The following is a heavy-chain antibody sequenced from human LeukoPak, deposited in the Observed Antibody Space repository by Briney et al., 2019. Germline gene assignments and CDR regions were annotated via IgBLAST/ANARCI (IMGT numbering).Heavy chain of an antibody. J-gene: IGHJ6*02. D-gene: IGHD4-17*01. CDR1: GGTFSSYA. CDR2: IIPIFGIA. Sequence: SVKVSCKASGGTFSSYAISWVRQAPGQGLEWMGRIIPIFGIANYAQKFQGRVTITADISTSTAYMELSSLRSEDTAVYYCARDSLEYGDQNPNYYYYGMDVWGQGTTVTVSS. V-gene: IGHV1-69*04. CDR3: ARDSLEYGDQNPNYYYYGMDV.